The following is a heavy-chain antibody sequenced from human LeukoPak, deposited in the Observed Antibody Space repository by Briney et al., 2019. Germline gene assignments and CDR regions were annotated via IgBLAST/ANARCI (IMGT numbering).Heavy chain of an antibody. CDR3: ARAPARYYYDSSGYPSHLQH. D-gene: IGHD3-22*01. CDR2: IKQDGSEK. J-gene: IGHJ1*01. V-gene: IGHV3-7*01. CDR1: GFTFSSYW. Sequence: GRSLRLSCAASGFTFSSYWMSWVRQAPGKGLEWVANIKQDGSEKYYVDSVKGRFTISRDNAKNSLYLQMNSLRAEDTAVYYCARAPARYYYDSSGYPSHLQHWGQGTLVTVSS.